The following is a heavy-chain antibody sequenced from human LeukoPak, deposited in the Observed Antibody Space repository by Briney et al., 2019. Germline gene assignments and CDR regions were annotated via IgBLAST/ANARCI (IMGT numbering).Heavy chain of an antibody. CDR2: INPNSGGT. D-gene: IGHD3-10*01. CDR3: ARGNLPYYYGSGSSYPFDY. Sequence: ASVKVSCKASGYTFTDYYIHWVRQAPGQGLEWMGWINPNSGGTTYTQKFQGRVTVTRDTSISTAYMELSRLRSDDTALYYCARGNLPYYYGSGSSYPFDYWGQGTLVTVSS. V-gene: IGHV1-2*02. J-gene: IGHJ4*02. CDR1: GYTFTDYY.